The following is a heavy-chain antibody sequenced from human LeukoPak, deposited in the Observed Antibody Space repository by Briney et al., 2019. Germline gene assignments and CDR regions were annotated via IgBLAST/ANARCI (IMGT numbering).Heavy chain of an antibody. CDR2: INHSGST. CDR1: GGSISSGGYY. J-gene: IGHJ5*02. V-gene: IGHV4-39*07. CDR3: ARRDSSSWYYPGAFDP. Sequence: SETLCLTCTVSGGSISSGGYYWSWIRQPPGKGLEWIGEINHSGSTNYNPSLESRVTISVDTSKNQFSLKLSSVTAADTAVYYCARRDSSSWYYPGAFDPWGQGTLVTVPS. D-gene: IGHD6-13*01.